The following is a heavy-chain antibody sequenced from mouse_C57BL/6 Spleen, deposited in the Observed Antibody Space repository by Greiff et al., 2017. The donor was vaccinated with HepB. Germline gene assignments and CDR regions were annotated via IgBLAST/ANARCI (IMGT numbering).Heavy chain of an antibody. CDR2: ISYDGSN. V-gene: IGHV3-6*01. Sequence: DVKLQESGPGLVKPSQSLSLTCSVTGYSITSGYYWNWIRQFPGNKLEWMGYISYDGSNNYNPSLKNRISITRDTSKNQFFLKLNSVTTEDTATYYCARDVHYQDYFDYWGQGTTLTVSS. CDR3: ARDVHYQDYFDY. J-gene: IGHJ2*01. CDR1: GYSITSGYY. D-gene: IGHD5-5*01.